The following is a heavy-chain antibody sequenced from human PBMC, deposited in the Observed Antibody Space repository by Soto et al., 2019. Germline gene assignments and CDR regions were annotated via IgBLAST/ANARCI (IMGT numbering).Heavy chain of an antibody. J-gene: IGHJ4*02. Sequence: PGGSLRLSCAASGFTFSSYSMNWVRQAPGKGLVWVSSISSSSSYIYYADSVKGRFTISRDNSNNTLYLQLDSLRAEDTAVYYCPSPPGPTGWRGYFDYWGLGTLVTVSS. CDR2: ISSSSSYI. CDR1: GFTFSSYS. D-gene: IGHD3-3*01. V-gene: IGHV3-21*04. CDR3: PSPPGPTGWRGYFDY.